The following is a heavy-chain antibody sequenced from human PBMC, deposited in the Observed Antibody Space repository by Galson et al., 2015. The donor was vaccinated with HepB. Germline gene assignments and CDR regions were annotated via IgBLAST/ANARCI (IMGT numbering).Heavy chain of an antibody. CDR2: INPSGGST. V-gene: IGHV1-46*03. Sequence: SVKVSCKASGYTFTSYYMHWVRQAPGQGPEWMGIINPSGGSTSYAQKFQGRVTMTRDTSTSTVYMELSSLRSEDTAVYYCARSLVAGLIDYWGQGTLVTVSS. J-gene: IGHJ4*02. CDR3: ARSLVAGLIDY. CDR1: GYTFTSYY. D-gene: IGHD2-15*01.